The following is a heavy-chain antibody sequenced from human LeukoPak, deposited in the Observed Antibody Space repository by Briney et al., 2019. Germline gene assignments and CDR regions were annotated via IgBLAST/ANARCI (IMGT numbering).Heavy chain of an antibody. CDR3: AKVWFGERPYNWFDP. CDR2: ISGSGGST. V-gene: IGHV3-23*01. J-gene: IGHJ5*02. CDR1: GFTFSSYS. Sequence: GGSLRLSCAASGFTFSSYSMSWVRQAPGKGLEWVSAISGSGGSTYYADSVKGRFTIYRDNSKNTLYLQMNSLRAEDTAVYYCAKVWFGERPYNWFDPWGHGTLVTVSS. D-gene: IGHD3-10*01.